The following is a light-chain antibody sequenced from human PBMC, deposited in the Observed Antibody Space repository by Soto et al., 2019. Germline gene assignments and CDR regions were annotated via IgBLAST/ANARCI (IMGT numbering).Light chain of an antibody. Sequence: DIQMTQSPSTLSASVGDRVTITCRASQSISSWLAWYQQKPGKAPTRLIYKASSLESGVPSRFSGSGSGTEFTLTISSLQPDYFATYYCQQYNSYWTFGQGTKVEIK. CDR1: QSISSW. CDR3: QQYNSYWT. J-gene: IGKJ1*01. V-gene: IGKV1-5*03. CDR2: KAS.